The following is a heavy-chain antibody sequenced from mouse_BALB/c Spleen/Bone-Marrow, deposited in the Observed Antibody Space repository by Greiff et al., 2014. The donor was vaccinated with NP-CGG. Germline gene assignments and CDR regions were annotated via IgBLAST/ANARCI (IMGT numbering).Heavy chain of an antibody. D-gene: IGHD2-1*01. J-gene: IGHJ4*01. V-gene: IGHV1-80*01. CDR1: GYAFSSYW. CDR3: ARGDGNYPFYAMDY. CDR2: IYPGDGDT. Sequence: VQLVESGAELVRPGSSVKISCKASGYAFSSYWMNWVKQRPGQGLEWIGQIYPGDGDTNYNGKFKGKATLTADKPSSTAYMQLSSLTSEDSAVYFCARGDGNYPFYAMDYWGQGTSVTVSS.